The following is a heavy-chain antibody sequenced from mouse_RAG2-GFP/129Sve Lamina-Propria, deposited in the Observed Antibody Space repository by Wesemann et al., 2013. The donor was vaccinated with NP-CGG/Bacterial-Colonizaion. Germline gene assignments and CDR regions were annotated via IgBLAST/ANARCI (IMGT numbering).Heavy chain of an antibody. CDR2: ISSGGSYT. CDR1: GFTFSSYG. D-gene: IGHD2-5*01. V-gene: IGHV5-6*01. Sequence: VQLVESGGDLVKPGGSLKLSCAASGFTFSSYGMSWVRQTPDKRLEWVATISSGGSYTYYPDSVKGRFTISRDNAKNTLYLQMSSLKSEDTAMYYCARNYSNYGWYFDVWGTGTTVTVSS. J-gene: IGHJ1*03. CDR3: ARNYSNYGWYFDV.